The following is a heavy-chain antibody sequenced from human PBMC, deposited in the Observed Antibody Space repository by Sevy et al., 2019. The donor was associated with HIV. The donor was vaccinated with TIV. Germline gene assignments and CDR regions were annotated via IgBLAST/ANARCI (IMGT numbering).Heavy chain of an antibody. V-gene: IGHV3-23*01. CDR2: ISGSGGST. Sequence: GSLRLSCAASGFTFSSYAMSWVRQAPGKGLEWVSAISGSGGSTYYAASVKGRFTISRDNSKNTLYVQMNSLRAEDTAVYYCAKESGEYDSSGYYPDAFDIWGQGTMVTVSS. CDR1: GFTFSSYA. J-gene: IGHJ3*02. D-gene: IGHD3-22*01. CDR3: AKESGEYDSSGYYPDAFDI.